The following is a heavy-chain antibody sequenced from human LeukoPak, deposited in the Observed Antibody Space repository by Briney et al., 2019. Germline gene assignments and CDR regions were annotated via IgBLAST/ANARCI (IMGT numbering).Heavy chain of an antibody. D-gene: IGHD6-13*01. J-gene: IGHJ4*02. V-gene: IGHV3-23*01. CDR1: GFTFNSYA. Sequence: GGSLRLSCAASGFTFNSYAMSWVRQAPGKGLEWVSAISGSGGSTYYADSVKGRFTISRDNSKNTLYLQMNSLRAEDTAVYYCAKGSSSWYSIGHYFDYWGQGTLVTVSS. CDR3: AKGSSSWYSIGHYFDY. CDR2: ISGSGGST.